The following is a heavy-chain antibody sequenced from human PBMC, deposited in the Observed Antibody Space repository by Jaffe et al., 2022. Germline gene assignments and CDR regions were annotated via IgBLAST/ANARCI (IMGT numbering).Heavy chain of an antibody. V-gene: IGHV1-2*06. Sequence: QVQLVQSGAEVKKPGASVKVSCKASGYTFTGYYMHWVRQAPGQGLEWMGRINPNSGGTNYAQKFQGRVTMTRDTSISTAYMELSRLRSDDTAVYYCARASGHLLWFRESAYMDVWGKGTTVTVSS. D-gene: IGHD3-10*01. CDR1: GYTFTGYY. CDR2: INPNSGGT. J-gene: IGHJ6*03. CDR3: ARASGHLLWFRESAYMDV.